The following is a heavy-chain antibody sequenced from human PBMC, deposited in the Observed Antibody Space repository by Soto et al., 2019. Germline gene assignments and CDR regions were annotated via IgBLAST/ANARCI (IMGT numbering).Heavy chain of an antibody. CDR1: GGSFSGYY. Sequence: SETLSLTCAVYGGSFSGYYWSWIRQPPGKGLEWIGEINHSGSTNYNPSLKSRVTISVDTSKNQFSLKLSSVTAADTAVYYCARGSAVIATTPMDYWGQGTLVTVSS. CDR2: INHSGST. CDR3: ARGSAVIATTPMDY. D-gene: IGHD2-21*01. J-gene: IGHJ4*02. V-gene: IGHV4-34*01.